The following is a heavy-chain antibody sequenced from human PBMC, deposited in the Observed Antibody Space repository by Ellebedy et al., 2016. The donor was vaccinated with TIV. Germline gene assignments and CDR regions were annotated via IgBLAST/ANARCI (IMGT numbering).Heavy chain of an antibody. Sequence: GESLKISCTASGFTFSNYVMIWVRQAPGRGLEWVSAMTPSGSGTYYADSLKGRFTSSRDNSKNTLYLQMNSLRAEDTALYFCARGEMSTYYFDSWGQGTLVTVSS. CDR2: MTPSGSGT. J-gene: IGHJ4*02. D-gene: IGHD2-21*01. CDR1: GFTFSNYV. V-gene: IGHV3-23*01. CDR3: ARGEMSTYYFDS.